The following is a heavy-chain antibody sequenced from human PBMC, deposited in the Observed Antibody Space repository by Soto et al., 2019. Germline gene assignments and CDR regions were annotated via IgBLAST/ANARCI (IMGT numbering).Heavy chain of an antibody. CDR2: ISYDGGDK. Sequence: QVQLVESGGGVVQPGRSLRVSCAASGFTFSRYAMHWVRQAPGKGLEWVAVISYDGGDKYYADSVKGRFTISRDNSKNTLYLQMNSLRGEDTAVFYCAREPGSFDGKGDYWGQGTLVTVSS. V-gene: IGHV3-30-3*01. D-gene: IGHD1-26*01. J-gene: IGHJ4*02. CDR1: GFTFSRYA. CDR3: AREPGSFDGKGDY.